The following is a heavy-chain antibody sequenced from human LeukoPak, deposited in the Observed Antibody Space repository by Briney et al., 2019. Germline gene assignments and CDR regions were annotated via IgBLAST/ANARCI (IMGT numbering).Heavy chain of an antibody. D-gene: IGHD5-18*01. CDR2: IIPIFGTA. V-gene: IGHV1-69*13. CDR3: ARFRVSYGFGPPYYGMDV. CDR1: GGTFSSYA. J-gene: IGHJ6*02. Sequence: GASVKVSCKASGGTFSSYAISWVRQAPGQGLEWMGGIIPIFGTANYAQKFQGRVTITADESTSTAYMELRSLRSDDTAVYYCARFRVSYGFGPPYYGMDVWGQGTTVTVSS.